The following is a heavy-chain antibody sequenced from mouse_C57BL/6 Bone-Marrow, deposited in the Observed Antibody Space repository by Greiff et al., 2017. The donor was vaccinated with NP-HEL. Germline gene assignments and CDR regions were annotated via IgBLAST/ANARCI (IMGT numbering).Heavy chain of an antibody. CDR1: GYTFTSYG. D-gene: IGHD1-1*01. V-gene: IGHV1-81*01. CDR3: ASHYYGSSAWFAY. Sequence: VQRVESGAELARPGASVKLSCKASGYTFTSYGISWVKQRTGQGLEWIGEIYPRSGNTYYNEKFKGKATLTADKSSSTAYMELRSLTSEDSAVYFCASHYYGSSAWFAYWGQGTLVTVSA. J-gene: IGHJ3*01. CDR2: IYPRSGNT.